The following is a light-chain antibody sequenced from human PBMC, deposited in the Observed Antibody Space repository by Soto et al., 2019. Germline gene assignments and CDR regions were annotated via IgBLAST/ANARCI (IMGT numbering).Light chain of an antibody. V-gene: IGLV1-44*01. CDR1: RSNIGRNT. CDR2: SNN. J-gene: IGLJ3*02. Sequence: QSAVTQPPSASGTPGQRVTISCSGGRSNIGRNTVNWYQQLPGTAPKLLIYSNNQRPSGVPDRFSASKSDTSASLAVSGLQSEDEGDYYCAAWDDSLHAWVFGGGTQLTVL. CDR3: AAWDDSLHAWV.